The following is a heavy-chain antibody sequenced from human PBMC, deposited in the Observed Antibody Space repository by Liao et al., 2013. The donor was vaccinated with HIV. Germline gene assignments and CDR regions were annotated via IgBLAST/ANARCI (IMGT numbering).Heavy chain of an antibody. D-gene: IGHD6-13*01. V-gene: IGHV4-4*07. Sequence: QVHLQESGPGLVKPSETLSLTCTVSGGSISSYYWNWIRQPAGKGLEWIGRVYSGGSTNYNPSLRSRVTMSVDTSKNQFSLSLNSVTAADTAVYYCARVAAAGTVVHYHYFMDVWGKGTTVTVSS. CDR1: GGSISSYY. J-gene: IGHJ6*03. CDR3: ARVAAAGTVVHYHYFMDV. CDR2: VYSGGST.